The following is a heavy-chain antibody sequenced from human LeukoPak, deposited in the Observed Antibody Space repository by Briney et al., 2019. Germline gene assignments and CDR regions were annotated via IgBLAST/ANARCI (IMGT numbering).Heavy chain of an antibody. CDR1: GGSISSYY. V-gene: IGHV4-4*07. CDR2: IYTSGST. D-gene: IGHD3-3*01. CDR3: ARAPSTIFGLIGAFDI. Sequence: SETLSLTCTVSGGSISSYYWSWIRQPAGKGLEWIGRIYTSGSTNYNPSLKSRVTMSVDTYKNQFSLKLSSVTAADTAVYYCARAPSTIFGLIGAFDIWGQGTMVTVSS. J-gene: IGHJ3*02.